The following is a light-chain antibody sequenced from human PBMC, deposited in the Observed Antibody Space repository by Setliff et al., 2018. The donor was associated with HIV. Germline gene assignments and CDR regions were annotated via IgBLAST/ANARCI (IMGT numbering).Light chain of an antibody. CDR3: SSYAITNTLP. J-gene: IGLJ1*01. Sequence: QSALTQPASVSGSPGQSITISCTGTSSDVGGYSYVSWYQQHPGKAPKLILYEVTNRPSGVSNRFSGSKSGNTASLTISGLQAEDEADYYCSSYAITNTLPFGTGTKVTVL. V-gene: IGLV2-14*01. CDR2: EVT. CDR1: SSDVGGYSY.